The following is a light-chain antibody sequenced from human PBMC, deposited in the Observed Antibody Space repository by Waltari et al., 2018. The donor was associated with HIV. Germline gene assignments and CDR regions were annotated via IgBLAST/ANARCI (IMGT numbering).Light chain of an antibody. CDR1: SADIGSYNF. V-gene: IGLV2-11*01. J-gene: IGLJ1*01. Sequence: QSALTQPPSVSGSPGQSVTISCTGSSADIGSYNFVSWYQQYPRKAPKLIIFDVNQRPSGVPERFSGSKSGNTASLTISGLQTEDEADYFCCAYAAGHVTYVFGSGTAVAVL. CDR2: DVN. CDR3: CAYAAGHVTYV.